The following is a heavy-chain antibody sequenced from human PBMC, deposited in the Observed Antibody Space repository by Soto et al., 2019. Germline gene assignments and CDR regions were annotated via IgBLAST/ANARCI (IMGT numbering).Heavy chain of an antibody. CDR2: ISAYNGNT. CDR1: GYTFTSYN. Sequence: ASVKVSCKASGYTFTSYNINWVRQAPGQGLEWMGWISAYNGNTNYAQNLQGRVTRTTDPSTSKAYMELRSLRSDDTALYYCARGRYCSSGSCASDYWGQGTLVTVSS. V-gene: IGHV1-18*01. CDR3: ARGRYCSSGSCASDY. D-gene: IGHD2-15*01. J-gene: IGHJ4*02.